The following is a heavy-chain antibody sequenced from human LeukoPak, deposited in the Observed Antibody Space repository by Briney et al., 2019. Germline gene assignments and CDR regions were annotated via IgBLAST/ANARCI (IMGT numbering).Heavy chain of an antibody. CDR1: GYTFTAFY. Sequence: GASVKVSCKASGYTFTAFYIHWVRQAPGPGLEWMGWINPNSGGTNYAQKFQGRVTMTRDTSISTAYLDLSRLRSDDTAVYYCAKEADGYNYWGQGTLVTVSS. CDR2: INPNSGGT. D-gene: IGHD5-24*01. V-gene: IGHV1-2*02. J-gene: IGHJ4*02. CDR3: AKEADGYNY.